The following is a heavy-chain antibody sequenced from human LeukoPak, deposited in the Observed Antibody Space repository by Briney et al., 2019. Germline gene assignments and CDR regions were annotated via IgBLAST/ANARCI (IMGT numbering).Heavy chain of an antibody. Sequence: GGSLRLSCAASGFTFSTFWMSWVRQAPGKGLEWVANIKQDGSEKYYVDSVKGRFTISRDNAKNSLYLQMNSLRAEDTAVYYCARDFQGVTMVRGDLDYWGQGTLVTVSS. V-gene: IGHV3-7*01. CDR2: IKQDGSEK. CDR1: GFTFSTFW. CDR3: ARDFQGVTMVRGDLDY. D-gene: IGHD3-10*01. J-gene: IGHJ4*02.